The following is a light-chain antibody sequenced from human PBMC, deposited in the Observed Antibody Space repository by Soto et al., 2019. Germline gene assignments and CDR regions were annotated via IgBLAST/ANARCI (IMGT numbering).Light chain of an antibody. CDR1: QSVRSN. V-gene: IGKV3-15*01. CDR2: GAS. CDR3: QQYNSYSPT. Sequence: EIVLTQSPATLSVSPGERATLSCRASQSVRSNLAWYQQKPGQGPRLLIFGASTRATNIPARFSGSGSGTEFTLTISSLQSEDFATYYCQQYNSYSPTFGQGTRVEIK. J-gene: IGKJ1*01.